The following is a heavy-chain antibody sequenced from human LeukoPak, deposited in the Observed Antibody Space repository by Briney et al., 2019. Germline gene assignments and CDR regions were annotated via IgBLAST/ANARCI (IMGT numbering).Heavy chain of an antibody. CDR1: GFTFSSHG. CDR3: AKENYYGSGSYYNPGGYYYYYYMDV. J-gene: IGHJ6*03. CDR2: IRYDGSNK. Sequence: PGGSLRLSCAASGFTFSSHGMHWVRQAPGKGLEWVAFIRYDGSNKYYADSVKGRFTISRDNSKNTLYLQMNSLRAEDAAVYYCAKENYYGSGSYYNPGGYYYYYYMDVWGKGTTVTVSS. V-gene: IGHV3-30*02. D-gene: IGHD3-10*01.